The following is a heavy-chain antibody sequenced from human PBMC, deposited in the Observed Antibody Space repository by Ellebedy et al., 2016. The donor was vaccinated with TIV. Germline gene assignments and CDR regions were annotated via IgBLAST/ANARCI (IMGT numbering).Heavy chain of an antibody. CDR2: ISGSGGST. J-gene: IGHJ4*02. D-gene: IGHD3-10*01. CDR3: AKKNSQYGSELDY. V-gene: IGHV3-23*01. Sequence: GESLKISCAASGFTFSSYAMGWVRQAPGKGLEWVSAISGSGGSTYYADSVKGRFTISRDNSKNTLYLQMNSLRAEDTAVYYCAKKNSQYGSELDYWGQGTLVTVSS. CDR1: GFTFSSYA.